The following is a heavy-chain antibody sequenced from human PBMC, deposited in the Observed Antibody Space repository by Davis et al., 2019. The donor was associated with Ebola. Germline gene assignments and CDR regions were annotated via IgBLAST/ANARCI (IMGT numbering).Heavy chain of an antibody. CDR2: IYYSGST. CDR1: SGSISSHY. J-gene: IGHJ4*02. Sequence: MPSETLSLTCNVSSGSISSHYWSWIRQPPGKGLEWIGYIYYSGSTNYNASLKSRVTISVDTPKNQISLKLSSVTAADTAVYYCARVGGDGTSYLEGLDYWGQGMLVTVSS. D-gene: IGHD1-7*01. V-gene: IGHV4-59*11. CDR3: ARVGGDGTSYLEGLDY.